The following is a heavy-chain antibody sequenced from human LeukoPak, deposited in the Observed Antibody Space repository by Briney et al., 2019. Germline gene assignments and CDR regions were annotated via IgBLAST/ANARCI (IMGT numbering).Heavy chain of an antibody. Sequence: GSLRLSCAASGFTFSSYGMHWVRQAPGKGLEWVAVISYDGSNKYYADSVKGRFTISRDNAKNSLYLQMNNLRAEDTAVYYCARDLYGYSYGTDYWGQGTLVTVSS. CDR1: GFTFSSYG. CDR3: ARDLYGYSYGTDY. V-gene: IGHV3-30*03. CDR2: ISYDGSNK. J-gene: IGHJ4*02. D-gene: IGHD5-18*01.